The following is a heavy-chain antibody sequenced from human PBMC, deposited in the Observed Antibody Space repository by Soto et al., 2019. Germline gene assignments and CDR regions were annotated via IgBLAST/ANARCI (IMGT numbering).Heavy chain of an antibody. Sequence: SETLSLTSTVSVGSISGGGYYWSWIRRHPGKDLGGIGYIYYSGSPYYNPSLKSRVTISVDTSKSQFSLRLSSVTAADTAVYYCARGVNAYCNFWSGYYQYNWFDPWGQGTLVTVSS. CDR2: IYYSGSP. V-gene: IGHV4-31*03. J-gene: IGHJ5*02. D-gene: IGHD3-3*01. CDR3: ARGVNAYCNFWSGYYQYNWFDP. CDR1: VGSISGGGYY.